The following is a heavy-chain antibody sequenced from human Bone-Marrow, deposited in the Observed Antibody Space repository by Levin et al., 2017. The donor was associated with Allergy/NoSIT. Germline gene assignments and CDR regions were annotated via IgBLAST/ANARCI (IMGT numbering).Heavy chain of an antibody. Sequence: GGSLRLSCAASGFTFSSYGMHWVRQAPGKGLEWVAVISYDGSNKYYADSVKGRFTISRDNSKNTLYLQMNSLRAEDTAVYYCAKELRPGEVYYYYYGMDGWGQGTTVTVSS. CDR3: AKELRPGEVYYYYYGMDG. V-gene: IGHV3-30*18. CDR2: ISYDGSNK. CDR1: GFTFSSYG. D-gene: IGHD3-16*01. J-gene: IGHJ6*02.